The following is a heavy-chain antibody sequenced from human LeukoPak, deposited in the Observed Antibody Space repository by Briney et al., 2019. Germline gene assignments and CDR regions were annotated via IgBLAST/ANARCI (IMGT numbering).Heavy chain of an antibody. V-gene: IGHV1-2*02. J-gene: IGHJ3*02. Sequence: ASVKVSCKASGYTFTGYYMHWVRQAPGQGLEWMGWINPNSGGTNYAQKFQGRVTMTRDTSISTAYMELSRLRSDDTAVYYCARDEVLLWFGESHDAFDIWGQGTMVTVSS. D-gene: IGHD3-10*01. CDR1: GYTFTGYY. CDR3: ARDEVLLWFGESHDAFDI. CDR2: INPNSGGT.